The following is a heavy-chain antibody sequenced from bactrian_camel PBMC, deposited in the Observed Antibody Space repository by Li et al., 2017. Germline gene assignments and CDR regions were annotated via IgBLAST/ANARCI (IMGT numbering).Heavy chain of an antibody. CDR1: VHTAC. J-gene: IGHJ4*01. V-gene: IGHV3S53*01. D-gene: IGHD1*01. CDR2: ILSAGGT. Sequence: VQLVESGGGSVQAGGSLRVSCKYNVHTACMGWFRQSPGKERERVAEILSAGGTNYADSVKSRFTISKDNAKSIVYLQMNSLKPEDTAMYYCAARYYTVATWNHWGQGTQVTVS. CDR3: AARYYTVATWNH.